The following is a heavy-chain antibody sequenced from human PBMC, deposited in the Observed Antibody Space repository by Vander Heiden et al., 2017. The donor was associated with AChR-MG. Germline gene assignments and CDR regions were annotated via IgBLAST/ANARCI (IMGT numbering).Heavy chain of an antibody. D-gene: IGHD4-17*01. CDR2: ISFDGSHK. J-gene: IGHJ4*02. V-gene: IGHV3-30*18. CDR3: AKANNDYGDQFVDY. CDR1: GFTFSSYG. Sequence: QVQLVESGGGVVQPGRSLRLSCAASGFTFSSYGMHWVRQAPGKGLEWVAIISFDGSHKYYSDSVKGRFTISRDNPKNTLYLQMNSLRADDTAVFYCAKANNDYGDQFVDYWGQGTLVTVSS.